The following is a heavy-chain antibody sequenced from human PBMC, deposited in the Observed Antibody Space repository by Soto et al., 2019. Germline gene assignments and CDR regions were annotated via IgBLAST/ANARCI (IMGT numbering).Heavy chain of an antibody. Sequence: PGGSLRLSCEASGFIFTTNSMNWVRQVPGKGLQWLSSISSSGTFKSYGDSVKGRFTISSDNAKNSLFLQMNNLSGQDTALYYFARAPPNGGSSYWDADSWGRGTLGTVSS. J-gene: IGHJ1*01. CDR2: ISSSGTFK. V-gene: IGHV3-21*01. CDR3: ARAPPNGGSSYWDADS. D-gene: IGHD2-15*01. CDR1: GFIFTTNS.